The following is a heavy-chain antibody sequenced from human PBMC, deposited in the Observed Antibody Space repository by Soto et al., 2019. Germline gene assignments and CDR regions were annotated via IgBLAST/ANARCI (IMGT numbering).Heavy chain of an antibody. CDR2: ISTSGSTT. CDR3: ARDAGGRTTSFDH. V-gene: IGHV3-11*01. Sequence: SGGSLRLSCAASGFTFSDHYMSWVRQAPGKGLEWLSYISTSGSTTYYADSVKGRFTISRDNAQNSLYLQVDSLRSEDTAVYYCARDAGGRTTSFDHWGQGTLVTVSS. CDR1: GFTFSDHY. J-gene: IGHJ4*02. D-gene: IGHD1-1*01.